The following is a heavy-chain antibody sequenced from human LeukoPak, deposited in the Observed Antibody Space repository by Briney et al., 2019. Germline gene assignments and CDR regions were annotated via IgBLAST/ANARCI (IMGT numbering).Heavy chain of an antibody. CDR2: ISGSGGST. Sequence: GGSLRLSCAASGFTFSSYSMNWVRQAPGKGLEWVSAISGSGGSTYYADSVKGRFTISRDNSKNTLYLQMNSLRAEDTAVYYCAKVGALRGGDYWGQGTLVTVSS. J-gene: IGHJ4*02. D-gene: IGHD1-26*01. CDR1: GFTFSSYS. CDR3: AKVGALRGGDY. V-gene: IGHV3-23*01.